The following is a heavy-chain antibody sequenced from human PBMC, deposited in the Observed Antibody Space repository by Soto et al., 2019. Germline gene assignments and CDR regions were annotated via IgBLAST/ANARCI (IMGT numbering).Heavy chain of an antibody. D-gene: IGHD3-22*01. J-gene: IGHJ4*02. CDR1: GGSISNYY. CDR2: IYYSGST. CDR3: ARVPDSSGYYFSIDS. Sequence: SETLSLTCTVSGGSISNYYWSWIRQPPGKGLEWIGYIYYSGSTNYNPSLKSRVTISVDTFKNHFSLKLSSVTAADTAVYYCARVPDSSGYYFSIDSWGQGTLVTVSS. V-gene: IGHV4-59*01.